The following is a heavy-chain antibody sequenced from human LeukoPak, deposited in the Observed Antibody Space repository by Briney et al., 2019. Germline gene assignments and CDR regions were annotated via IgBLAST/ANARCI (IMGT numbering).Heavy chain of an antibody. D-gene: IGHD6-13*01. J-gene: IGHJ4*02. V-gene: IGHV3-66*02. CDR2: IYGADAA. Sequence: GGSLRLSCAASGFNVSSNHMTWIRQAPGKGLEWVSLIYGADAAYYAESVRGRFMISRDNLKNTLFLQMNSLRVEDTALYYCVTSTGQQFIPYDYWGQGTHVTVSS. CDR1: GFNVSSNH. CDR3: VTSTGQQFIPYDY.